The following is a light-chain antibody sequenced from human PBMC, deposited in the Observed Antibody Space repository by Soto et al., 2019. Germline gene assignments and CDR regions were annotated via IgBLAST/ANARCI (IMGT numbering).Light chain of an antibody. CDR2: GAS. J-gene: IGKJ1*01. V-gene: IGKV3-15*01. Sequence: EIVMTQSPATLSVSPGERATLSCRASQSVGSSLAWYQKKPGQAPRLLIYGASTRATGIPARFSGSGSGTEFIPTISSLQSEDFAVYYCQQYNNWWTFGQGTRVEIK. CDR3: QQYNNWWT. CDR1: QSVGSS.